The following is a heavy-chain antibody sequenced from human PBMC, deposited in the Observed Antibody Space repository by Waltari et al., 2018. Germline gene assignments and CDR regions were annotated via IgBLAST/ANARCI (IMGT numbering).Heavy chain of an antibody. CDR2: ISNDGSST. CDR1: GFTFSSYP. V-gene: IGHV3-64*07. Sequence: EVQLVESGGNLVQPGGSLSLSCAASGFTFSSYPMHWVRQAPGKGLEYVSAISNDGSSTYYVDSVKGRFIISRDNSKNTLYLQMGSLRGEDKAVYYCARGEGSALLDYWGQGTLVAVSS. D-gene: IGHD3-10*01. CDR3: ARGEGSALLDY. J-gene: IGHJ4*02.